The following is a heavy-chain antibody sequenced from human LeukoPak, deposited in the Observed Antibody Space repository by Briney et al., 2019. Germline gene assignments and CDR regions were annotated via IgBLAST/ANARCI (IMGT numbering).Heavy chain of an antibody. Sequence: GESLKISCKGSGYSFTSYWIGWVRQMPGKGLEWMGIIYPGDSDTRYSPSFQGQVTISADKSISTAYLQWSSLKASDTAMYYCARRSRQEGDYNDSGDLRKAFDIWGQGTMVTVSS. V-gene: IGHV5-51*01. CDR1: GYSFTSYW. CDR3: ARRSRQEGDYNDSGDLRKAFDI. J-gene: IGHJ3*02. D-gene: IGHD3-22*01. CDR2: IYPGDSDT.